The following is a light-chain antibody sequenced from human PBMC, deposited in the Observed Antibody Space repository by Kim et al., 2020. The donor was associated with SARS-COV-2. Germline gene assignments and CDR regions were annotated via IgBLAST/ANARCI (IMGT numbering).Light chain of an antibody. CDR3: QQYNNWPYS. V-gene: IGKV3-15*01. Sequence: EIVMTQSPATLSVYPGERATLSCRASQSVSSNLAWYQQKPGQAPRLLIYGASTRATGIPARFSGSGSGTEFTLTISSLQSEDFAVYYCQQYNNWPYSFGQWTKLEI. CDR2: GAS. CDR1: QSVSSN. J-gene: IGKJ2*03.